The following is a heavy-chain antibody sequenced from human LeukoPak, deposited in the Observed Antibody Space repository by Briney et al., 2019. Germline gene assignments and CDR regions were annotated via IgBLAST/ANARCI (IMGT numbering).Heavy chain of an antibody. J-gene: IGHJ4*02. CDR3: AKQLGYCSDGSCYFPY. CDR1: GFTFSDYY. D-gene: IGHD2-15*01. Sequence: GGSLRLSCAASGFTFSDYYMSWVRQVPGKGLEWVSGISASGGSTSYADSVQGRFTISRDNSKSTLCLQMNSLRAEDTAVYYWAKQLGYCSDGSCYFPYWGQGTLVTVSS. V-gene: IGHV3-23*01. CDR2: ISASGGST.